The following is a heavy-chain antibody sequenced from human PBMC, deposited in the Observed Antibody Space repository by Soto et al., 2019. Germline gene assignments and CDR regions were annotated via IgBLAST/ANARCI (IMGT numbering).Heavy chain of an antibody. CDR2: ISYDGSNK. CDR1: GFTFSSYG. D-gene: IGHD3-10*01. Sequence: QVQLVESGGGVVQPGRSLRLSCAASGFTFSSYGMHWVRQAPGKGLEWVAVISYDGSNKYYADSVKGRFTISRDNSKNTLYLQMNILRAEDTAVYYCAKDRGVTMVRGVIQHWGQGTLVTVSS. J-gene: IGHJ1*01. CDR3: AKDRGVTMVRGVIQH. V-gene: IGHV3-30*18.